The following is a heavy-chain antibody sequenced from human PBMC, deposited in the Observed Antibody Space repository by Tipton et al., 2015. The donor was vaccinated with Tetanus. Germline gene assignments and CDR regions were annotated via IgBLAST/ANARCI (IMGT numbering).Heavy chain of an antibody. Sequence: VQLVQSGAEVKKPGESLKISCKGSGYSFTSYWIGWVRQMPGKGLEWMGIIYPGDSDTRYSPSFQGQVTISADKSISTAYLQWSSLKASDTAMYYCARAVGKYDAVAGTNYYYYYGMDVWGQGTTVTVSS. CDR1: GYSFTSYW. D-gene: IGHD6-19*01. J-gene: IGHJ6*02. CDR3: ARAVGKYDAVAGTNYYYYYGMDV. CDR2: IYPGDSDT. V-gene: IGHV5-51*03.